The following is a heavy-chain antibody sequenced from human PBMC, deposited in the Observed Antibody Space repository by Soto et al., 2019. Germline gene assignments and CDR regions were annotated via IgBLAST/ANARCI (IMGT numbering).Heavy chain of an antibody. V-gene: IGHV3-23*01. CDR1: GFTFSTYA. CDR3: AKDQRGSSSWFYWFDP. D-gene: IGHD6-13*01. J-gene: IGHJ5*02. Sequence: PGGSLRLSCAASGFTFSTYAMSWVRQAPGKGLEWVSVISGSGGSTYYADSVKGRFTISRDNSKNMVYLQMNSLRAEDTAVYYCAKDQRGSSSWFYWFDPWGQGTLVTVSS. CDR2: ISGSGGST.